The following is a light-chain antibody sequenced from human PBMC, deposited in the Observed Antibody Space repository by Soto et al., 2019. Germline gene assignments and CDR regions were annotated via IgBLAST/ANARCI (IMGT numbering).Light chain of an antibody. CDR1: QNIGDW. CDR3: QQSNIFPFT. CDR2: DAS. Sequence: DIQMTQSPSSVPASVGDRVTSTCRARQNIGDWLAWYQQKPGKVPQLLIYDASSLQSGVPSRFTGSRSGPIFALVISSLQPEDFATYYCQQSNIFPFTFGGGTKVDIK. V-gene: IGKV1-12*02. J-gene: IGKJ4*01.